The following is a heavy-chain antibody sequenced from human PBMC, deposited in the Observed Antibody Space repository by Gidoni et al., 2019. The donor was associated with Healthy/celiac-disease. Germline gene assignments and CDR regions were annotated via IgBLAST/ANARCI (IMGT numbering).Heavy chain of an antibody. V-gene: IGHV4-59*09. CDR3: ARGFLGAVAGTGWCDP. D-gene: IGHD6-19*01. J-gene: IGHJ5*02. Sequence: TPSLKSRVTISVDTSKNQFSLKLSSVTAADTAVYYCARGFLGAVAGTGWCDPWGQGTLVTVSS.